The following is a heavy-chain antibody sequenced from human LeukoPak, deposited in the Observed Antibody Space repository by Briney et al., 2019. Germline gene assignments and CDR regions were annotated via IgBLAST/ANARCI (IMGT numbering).Heavy chain of an antibody. D-gene: IGHD2-21*01. CDR2: ISGSGGST. V-gene: IGHV3-23*01. CDR3: ARHIVVVIAPYDY. CDR1: GFSFSTTD. J-gene: IGHJ4*02. Sequence: GGSLRLSCAASGFSFSTTDMSWVRQTPGKGLEWVSAISGSGGSTYYADSVKGRFTISRDNSKNTLYLQMNSLRAEDTAVYYCARHIVVVIAPYDYWGQGTLVTVSS.